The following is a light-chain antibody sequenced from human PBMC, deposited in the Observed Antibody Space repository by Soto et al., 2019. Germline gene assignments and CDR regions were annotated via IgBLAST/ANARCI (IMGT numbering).Light chain of an antibody. CDR1: ETLGRNY. CDR2: RIY. V-gene: IGKV3-20*01. CDR3: QQYRT. J-gene: IGKJ1*01. Sequence: EIVLTQSPGTLSLSPGERATLSCRASETLGRNYLAWYQQKPGQAPRLLIHRIYIRAAGIPDRFSGSGSGTDFTLTISRLEPEDFAVYYCQQYRTFGQGTKVDIK.